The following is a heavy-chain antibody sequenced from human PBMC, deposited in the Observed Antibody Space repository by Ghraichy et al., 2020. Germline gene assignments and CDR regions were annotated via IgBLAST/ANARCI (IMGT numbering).Heavy chain of an antibody. CDR1: GFTFSSYW. J-gene: IGHJ3*02. D-gene: IGHD3-10*01. Sequence: GGSLRLSCAASGFTFSSYWMSWVRQAPGKGLEWVANIKQDGSEKYYVDSVKGRFTISRDNAKNSLYLQMNSLRAEDTAVYYCARVAGVYGSGPWDAFDIWGQGTMVTVSS. CDR2: IKQDGSEK. CDR3: ARVAGVYGSGPWDAFDI. V-gene: IGHV3-7*03.